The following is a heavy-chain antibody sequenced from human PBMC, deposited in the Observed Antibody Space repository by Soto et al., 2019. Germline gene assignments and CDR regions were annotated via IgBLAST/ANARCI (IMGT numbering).Heavy chain of an antibody. V-gene: IGHV3-30*03. D-gene: IGHD1-20*01. Sequence: GGSLRLSCAASGFTFSDYAMHWVRQAPGKGLEWVAVVSHDGRNTHYADSVKGRFTISRDSSKNTVSLEMTSLRAEDTAVYYCVRDNWNRRSDNWFDPWGQGTLVTVSS. CDR1: GFTFSDYA. CDR2: VSHDGRNT. J-gene: IGHJ5*02. CDR3: VRDNWNRRSDNWFDP.